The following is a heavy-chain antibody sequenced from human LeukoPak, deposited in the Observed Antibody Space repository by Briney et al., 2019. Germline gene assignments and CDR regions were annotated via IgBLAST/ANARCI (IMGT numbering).Heavy chain of an antibody. CDR1: GFTFDDYG. V-gene: IGHV3-20*04. J-gene: IGHJ4*02. CDR3: ARVRDILTGYYVHYFDY. D-gene: IGHD3-9*01. Sequence: PGGSLRLSCAASGFTFDDYGMGWVRQAPRKGLEWVSGIYWNGGSIGYADSVKGRFTISRDNAKNSLYLQMNSLRAEDTALYYCARVRDILTGYYVHYFDYWGQGSLVTVSS. CDR2: IYWNGGSI.